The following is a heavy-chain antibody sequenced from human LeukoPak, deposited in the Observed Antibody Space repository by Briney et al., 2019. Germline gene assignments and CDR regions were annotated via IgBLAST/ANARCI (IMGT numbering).Heavy chain of an antibody. V-gene: IGHV1-46*01. CDR1: GYTFIAYY. J-gene: IGHJ4*02. CDR3: ARGGSLAVAPHLYYFDY. Sequence: ASVKVSCKASGYTFIAYYIHWVRRAPGQGLEWMGIINPSGGSTTYAQNFQGRVTMTRDTSTSAVYMELSSLRSEDTAVYYCARGGSLAVAPHLYYFDYWGQGTLVTVSS. D-gene: IGHD6-19*01. CDR2: INPSGGST.